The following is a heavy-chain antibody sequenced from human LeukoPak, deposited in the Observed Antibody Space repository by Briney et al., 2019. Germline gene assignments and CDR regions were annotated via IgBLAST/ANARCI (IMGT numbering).Heavy chain of an antibody. D-gene: IGHD6-19*01. V-gene: IGHV3-30*04. CDR1: GFTFSSYA. Sequence: GRSLRLSCAASGFTFSSYAMHWVRQAPGKGLEWVAVISYDGSDKNYADSVKGRFTISRDNSMDTLYLQMNSLRAEDTAVYYCARAVYRSGGYYFDYWGQGILVTVSS. CDR2: ISYDGSDK. CDR3: ARAVYRSGGYYFDY. J-gene: IGHJ4*02.